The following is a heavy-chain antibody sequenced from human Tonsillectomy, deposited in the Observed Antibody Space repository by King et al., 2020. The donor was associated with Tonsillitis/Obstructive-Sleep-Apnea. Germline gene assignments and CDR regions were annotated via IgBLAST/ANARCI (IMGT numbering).Heavy chain of an antibody. CDR1: GYSFTIYW. Sequence: VQLVESGAEVKKPGESLKISCKGSGYSFTIYWIGWVRQMPGKGLEWMGIIYPGDSDTRYSPSFQGQVTISADKSISTAYLQWSSLKASDTAMYYCARLDPKYYYDSSGYMSGWFDPWGQGTLVTVSS. CDR3: ARLDPKYYYDSSGYMSGWFDP. J-gene: IGHJ5*02. D-gene: IGHD3-22*01. CDR2: IYPGDSDT. V-gene: IGHV5-51*03.